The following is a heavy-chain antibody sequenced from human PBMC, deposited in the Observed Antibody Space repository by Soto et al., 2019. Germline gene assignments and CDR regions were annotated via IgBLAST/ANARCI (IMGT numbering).Heavy chain of an antibody. V-gene: IGHV3-30-3*01. J-gene: IGHJ4*02. D-gene: IGHD6-13*01. CDR1: GFTFSSYA. CDR2: ISYDGSNK. Sequence: GGSLRLSCAASGFTFSSYAMHWVRQAPGKGLEWVAVISYDGSNKYYADSVKGRFTISRDNSKNTLYLQMNSLRAEDTAVYYCARDPGYSRVLYYFDYWGQGTLVTVSS. CDR3: ARDPGYSRVLYYFDY.